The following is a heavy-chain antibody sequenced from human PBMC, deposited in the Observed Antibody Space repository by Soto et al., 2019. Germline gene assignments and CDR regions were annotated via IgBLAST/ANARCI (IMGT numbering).Heavy chain of an antibody. D-gene: IGHD5-12*01. CDR3: AREFHSGYDLWKYFDY. V-gene: IGHV1-3*01. CDR2: INAGNGNT. CDR1: GYTFTSYA. Sequence: ASVKVFCKASGYTFTSYAMHWVRQAPGQRLEWMGWINAGNGNTKYSQKFQGRVTITRDTSASTAYMELSSLRSEDTAVYYCAREFHSGYDLWKYFDYWGHGTLVTVSS. J-gene: IGHJ4*01.